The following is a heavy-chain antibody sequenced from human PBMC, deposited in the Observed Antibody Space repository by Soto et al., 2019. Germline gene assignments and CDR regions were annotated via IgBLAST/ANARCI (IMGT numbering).Heavy chain of an antibody. CDR2: VSDDGYTT. Sequence: QVRLVESGGGVVQPGRSLRLSCAASGFIFSTYGMHWVRQAPGKGLQWVAVVSDDGYTTYYAESVKGRFTVSRDSSKNTLYLQMSNLRIEDTAVYYCATEGHHVVGPDAYYFDYWGQGTLVTVSS. J-gene: IGHJ4*02. D-gene: IGHD2-15*01. CDR1: GFIFSTYG. CDR3: ATEGHHVVGPDAYYFDY. V-gene: IGHV3-30*03.